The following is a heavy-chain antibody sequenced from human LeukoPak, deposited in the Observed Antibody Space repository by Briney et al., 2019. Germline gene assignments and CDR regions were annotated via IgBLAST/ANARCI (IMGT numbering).Heavy chain of an antibody. CDR2: ISSSGSTI. Sequence: GGSLRLSCAASGFTFSSYEMNWVRQAPGKGLEWVSYISSSGSTIYYADSVKGRFTISRDNAKNSLYPQMNSLRAEDTAVYYCARGSYGSGSYYNVFDYWGQGTLVTVSS. CDR1: GFTFSSYE. D-gene: IGHD3-10*01. J-gene: IGHJ4*02. V-gene: IGHV3-48*03. CDR3: ARGSYGSGSYYNVFDY.